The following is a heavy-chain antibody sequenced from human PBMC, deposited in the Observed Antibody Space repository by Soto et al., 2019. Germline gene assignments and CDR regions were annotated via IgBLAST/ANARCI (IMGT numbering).Heavy chain of an antibody. CDR2: MDYSGST. D-gene: IGHD2-2*01. J-gene: IGHJ5*02. CDR3: ARVPDR. CDR1: GGSISASSYY. Sequence: PSETLSLTCTVSGGSISASSYYWGWIRHPPGKGLEWIGSMDYSGSTYYNPSLKSRVTISVDTSKNQFSLKLSSVTAADTAVYYCARVPDRWGQGTLVTVSS. V-gene: IGHV4-39*07.